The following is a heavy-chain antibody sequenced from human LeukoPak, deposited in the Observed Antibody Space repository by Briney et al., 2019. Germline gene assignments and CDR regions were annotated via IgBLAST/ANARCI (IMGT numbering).Heavy chain of an antibody. J-gene: IGHJ4*02. V-gene: IGHV3-48*01. CDR3: ARTISSSSTSCFLY. Sequence: GGSLRLSCAASGFTFNTYTMNWVRQAPGKGLEWVSYISGSSGIIDYADSVRGRFTISRDNAKNSLYLQMNSLRAEDTAVYYCARTISSSSTSCFLYWGQGTLVTVSS. CDR2: ISGSSGII. D-gene: IGHD2-2*01. CDR1: GFTFNTYT.